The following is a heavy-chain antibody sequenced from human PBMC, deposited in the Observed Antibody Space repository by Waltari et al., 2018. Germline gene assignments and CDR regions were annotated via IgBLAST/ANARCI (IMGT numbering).Heavy chain of an antibody. V-gene: IGHV4-34*01. CDR1: GGSSSRYS. CDR2: INHSGST. J-gene: IGHJ5*02. D-gene: IGHD3-16*02. Sequence: QVQLQQWRARLSKPSETMSLTSAVNGGSSSRYSWSWIRQTTGKWLEWIGEINHSGSTNYNPSLKRRVNISVETSKNQCSRKLRSVTAADTAVYYWASLRVWGSYRYIGWFDPWGQGTLVTVSS. CDR3: ASLRVWGSYRYIGWFDP.